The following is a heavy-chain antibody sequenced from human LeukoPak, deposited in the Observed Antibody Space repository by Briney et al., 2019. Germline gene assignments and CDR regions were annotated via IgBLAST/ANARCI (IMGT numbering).Heavy chain of an antibody. CDR3: AKGEILYSSSSLDY. CDR2: IRYDGSNE. Sequence: GGSLRLSCAASGFSFSGYGMHWVRQAPGKGLEWVAFIRYDGSNEYYADSVKGRFTISRDKSKNTLSLQMNGLRVEDTAVYYCAKGEILYSSSSLDYWGQGTLVTVSS. CDR1: GFSFSGYG. J-gene: IGHJ4*02. D-gene: IGHD6-6*01. V-gene: IGHV3-30*02.